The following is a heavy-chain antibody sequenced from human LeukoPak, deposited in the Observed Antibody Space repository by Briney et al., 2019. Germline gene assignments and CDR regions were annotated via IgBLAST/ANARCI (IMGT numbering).Heavy chain of an antibody. J-gene: IGHJ4*02. V-gene: IGHV4-59*08. Sequence: SETLSLTCTVSGGSISSYYWSWIRQPPGKGLGWIGYIYYSGSTNYNPSLKSRVTISVDTSKNQFSLKLSSVTAADTAVYYCARYSSSWHYFDYWGQGTLVTVSS. CDR2: IYYSGST. D-gene: IGHD6-13*01. CDR1: GGSISSYY. CDR3: ARYSSSWHYFDY.